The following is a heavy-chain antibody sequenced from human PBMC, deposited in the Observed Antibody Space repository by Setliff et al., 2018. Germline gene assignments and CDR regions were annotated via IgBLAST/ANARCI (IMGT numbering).Heavy chain of an antibody. J-gene: IGHJ6*02. CDR2: IQQGGGEK. V-gene: IGHV3-7*03. Sequence: GGSLRLSCAASGYTSSSYAMTWVRQAPGKGLEWVANIQQGGGEKYYLDSVNGRFTISRDNAKNSLYLQMNSLRAEDTAVYYCAKHGAYNDFLTGYNFYYDMDVWGQGTTVTVSS. D-gene: IGHD3-9*01. CDR3: AKHGAYNDFLTGYNFYYDMDV. CDR1: GYTSSSYA.